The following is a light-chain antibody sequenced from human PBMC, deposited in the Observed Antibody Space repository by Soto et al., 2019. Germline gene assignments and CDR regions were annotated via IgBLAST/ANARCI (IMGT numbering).Light chain of an antibody. CDR1: QSVSSN. J-gene: IGKJ1*01. CDR3: QHYNNLPWT. Sequence: VIKQSPATLPVSQGERATLSCRASQSVSSNLAWYQQKPGQAPRLLIYGASSRATGIPARFSGSVSGTEFTLTISSLQSEDFAVYYCQHYNNLPWTFGQRTIV. CDR2: GAS. V-gene: IGKV3-15*01.